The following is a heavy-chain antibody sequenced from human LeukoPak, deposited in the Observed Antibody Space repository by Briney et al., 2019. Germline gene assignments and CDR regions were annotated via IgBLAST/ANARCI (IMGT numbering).Heavy chain of an antibody. CDR2: ISSSGSTI. V-gene: IGHV3-48*03. J-gene: IGHJ6*03. CDR1: GFSVSSNY. D-gene: IGHD4-23*01. CDR3: ARNGNLRDMDV. Sequence: PGGSLRLSCAASGFSVSSNYMNWVRQAPGKGLEWVSYISSSGSTIYYADSVKGRFTISRDNAKNSLYLQMNSLRAEDTAVYYCARNGNLRDMDVWCKGTTVTVSS.